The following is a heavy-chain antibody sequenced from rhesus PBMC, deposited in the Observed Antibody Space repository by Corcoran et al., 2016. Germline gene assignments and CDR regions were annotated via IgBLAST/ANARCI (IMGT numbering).Heavy chain of an antibody. CDR3: ARGQAATPFDY. V-gene: IGHV4-80*01. D-gene: IGHD4-29*01. Sequence: QVQLQESGPGLVKPSETLSLTCTVSGASISSNWWSWIRPVPGKGLEWIGEINGTSGSTNYNPPLKSRVTISKDASKNQLSLMLSSVTAADTAMYHCARGQAATPFDYWGQGVLVTVSS. J-gene: IGHJ4*01. CDR2: INGTSGST. CDR1: GASISSNW.